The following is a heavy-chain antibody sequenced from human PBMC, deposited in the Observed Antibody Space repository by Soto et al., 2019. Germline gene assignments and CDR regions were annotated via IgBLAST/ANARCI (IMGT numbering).Heavy chain of an antibody. CDR1: GGSISTEY. CDR2: IHSSGRT. CDR3: AKDWGGGF. Sequence: QVQLQESGPGLVKPSETLSLTCTVSGGSISTEYWSWMRQPAGKGLEWIGRIHSSGRTNYNPSLKSRLTMSMDTSKTQFSLKLTYVTAADTAFYYCAKDWGGGFWGQGTLVTVSS. J-gene: IGHJ4*02. V-gene: IGHV4-4*07. D-gene: IGHD7-27*01.